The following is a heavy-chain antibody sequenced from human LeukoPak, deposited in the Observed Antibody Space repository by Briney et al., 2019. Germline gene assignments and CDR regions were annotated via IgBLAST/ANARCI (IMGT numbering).Heavy chain of an antibody. V-gene: IGHV3-48*01. CDR2: ITTTGDTK. D-gene: IGHD2-2*01. J-gene: IGHJ6*04. Sequence: PGGSLRLSCGGSGFILSDYRMDWGRQAPGKGLEWVSLITTTGDTKYYADSVKGRFTISRDNAKNSLSLQMNRLRADDTAVYYCVRDAKEGQLLDRSVWGKETTVIVSS. CDR3: VRDAKEGQLLDRSV. CDR1: GFILSDYR.